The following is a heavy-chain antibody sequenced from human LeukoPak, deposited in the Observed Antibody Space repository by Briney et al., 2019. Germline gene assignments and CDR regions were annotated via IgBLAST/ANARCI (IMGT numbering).Heavy chain of an antibody. CDR1: GYTFTSYG. CDR3: AREVLGYCSGGTCSKAYYFDS. J-gene: IGHJ4*02. D-gene: IGHD2-15*01. CDR2: ISAYNGNT. Sequence: ASVKVSCKASGYTFTSYGISWVRQAPGQGLEWMGWISAYNGNTNYAQKLQGRVTMTTDTSTSTAYMELRSLRSDDTAVYYCAREVLGYCSGGTCSKAYYFDSWGQGTLVTVSS. V-gene: IGHV1-18*01.